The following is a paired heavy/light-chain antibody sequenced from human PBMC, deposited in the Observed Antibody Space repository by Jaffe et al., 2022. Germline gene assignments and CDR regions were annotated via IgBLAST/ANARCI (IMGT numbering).Heavy chain of an antibody. CDR1: GYTFTSYY. CDR3: ARDPGYCSGGSCYIDAFDI. V-gene: IGHV1-46*01. J-gene: IGHJ3*02. Sequence: QVQLVQSGAEVKKPGASVKVSCKASGYTFTSYYMHWVRQAPGQGLEWMGIINPSGGSTSYAQKFQGRVTMTRDTSTSTVYMELSSLRSEDTAVYYCARDPGYCSGGSCYIDAFDIWGQGTMVTVSS. CDR2: INPSGGST. D-gene: IGHD2-15*01.
Light chain of an antibody. CDR2: KIS. CDR1: QSLVHSDGNTY. Sequence: DIVMTQTPLSSPVTLGQPASISCRSSQSLVHSDGNTYLSWLQQRPGQPPRLLIYKISNRFSGVPDRFSGSGAGTDFTLKISRVEAEDVGVYYCMQATQFPLTFGGGTKVEIK. V-gene: IGKV2-24*01. CDR3: MQATQFPLT. J-gene: IGKJ4*01.